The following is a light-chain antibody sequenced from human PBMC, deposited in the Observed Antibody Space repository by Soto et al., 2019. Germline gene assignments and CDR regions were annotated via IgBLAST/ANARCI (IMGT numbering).Light chain of an antibody. V-gene: IGKV1-8*01. Sequence: AIQMTQSPSSLSASPGDRVTITCRASQGISSYLAWYQQKPGKAPKLLIYAASTLQSGVPSRFSGSGSGTDFTLTISCLQSEDFATYYCQQYYSYPWPFGQGTKVDIK. J-gene: IGKJ1*01. CDR2: AAS. CDR1: QGISSY. CDR3: QQYYSYPWP.